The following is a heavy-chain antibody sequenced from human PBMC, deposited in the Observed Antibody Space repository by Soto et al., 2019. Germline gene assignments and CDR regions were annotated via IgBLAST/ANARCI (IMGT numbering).Heavy chain of an antibody. J-gene: IGHJ5*02. CDR1: GFTFSEYA. Sequence: PGGSLRLSCEPAGFTFSEYAMRWFRQAPGKGLEWFSSITNHGATTNYADSVKGRFTISRANSRNTLYQQMNSLRAEDTAVYYCARHATYHWSDVGWFDPWGQGNLVSLSS. CDR3: ARHATYHWSDVGWFDP. D-gene: IGHD1-20*01. V-gene: IGHV3-23*01. CDR2: ITNHGATT.